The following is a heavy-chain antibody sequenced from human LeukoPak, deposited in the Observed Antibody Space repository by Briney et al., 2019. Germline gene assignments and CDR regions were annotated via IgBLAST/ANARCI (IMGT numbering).Heavy chain of an antibody. D-gene: IGHD5-24*01. CDR3: ARGEQDMAPMSIDY. V-gene: IGHV3-23*01. CDR2: ITGSGGFT. CDR1: GFPFSTYA. J-gene: IGHJ4*02. Sequence: GGSLRLSCAASGFPFSTYAMNWVRQAPGKGLEWVSVITGSGGFTQYADSVRGRFTISRDNARKSLYLQMNSLRAEDTAVYYCARGEQDMAPMSIDYWGQGTLITDSS.